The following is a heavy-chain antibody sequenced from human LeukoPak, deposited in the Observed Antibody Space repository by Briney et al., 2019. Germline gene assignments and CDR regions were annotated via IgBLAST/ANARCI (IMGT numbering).Heavy chain of an antibody. V-gene: IGHV3-30*03. D-gene: IGHD6-19*01. Sequence: ERSLRLSCAASGFRFSDYVMHWVRQAPGKGLEWVALISYDGSNKYYGDSVKGRFTISRDNSKNTLSLEMSSLRGDDTALYYCARDSGGSLFDLWGQGTLVVVSS. J-gene: IGHJ4*02. CDR2: ISYDGSNK. CDR1: GFRFSDYV. CDR3: ARDSGGSLFDL.